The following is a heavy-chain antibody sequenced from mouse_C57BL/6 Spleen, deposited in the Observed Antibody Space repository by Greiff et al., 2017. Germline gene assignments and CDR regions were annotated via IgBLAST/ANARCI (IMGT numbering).Heavy chain of an antibody. V-gene: IGHV1-82*01. J-gene: IGHJ4*01. CDR2: IYPGDGDT. CDR1: GYAFSSSW. CDR3: ARFPSYAMDY. Sequence: VQLVESGPELVKPGASVKISCKASGYAFSSSWMNWVKQRPGKGLEWIGRIYPGDGDTNYNGKFKGKATLTADKSSSTAYMQLSSLTSEDSAVYFCARFPSYAMDYWGQGTSVTVSS.